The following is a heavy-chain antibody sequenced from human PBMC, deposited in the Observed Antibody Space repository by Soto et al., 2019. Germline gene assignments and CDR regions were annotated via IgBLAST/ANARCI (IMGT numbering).Heavy chain of an antibody. CDR2: IFYSGNT. Sequence: SETLSLTCSVSGGSMRDYYWSWIRQSPGKGPEWIGYIFYSGNTNYNPSLKSRVTISVDMPKSLFSLKLNSVTAADTAVYYCARQLGLWQPLDYWGRGTLVTVSS. V-gene: IGHV4-59*01. D-gene: IGHD1-1*01. CDR3: ARQLGLWQPLDY. J-gene: IGHJ4*02. CDR1: GGSMRDYY.